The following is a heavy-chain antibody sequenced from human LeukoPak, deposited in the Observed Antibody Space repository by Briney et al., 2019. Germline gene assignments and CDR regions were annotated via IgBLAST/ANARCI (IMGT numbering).Heavy chain of an antibody. V-gene: IGHV4-34*01. CDR1: GASFTGYY. J-gene: IGHJ4*02. CDR3: ARKLELRY. Sequence: PSETLSLTCDVYGASFTGYYWSCIRQSPGKGLEWIGEMNQRGSMNYNPSLKSRDTISVDRSKNQFSLKLSSVPAADKAVYYCARKLELRYWGEGTLVTVSS. D-gene: IGHD1-7*01. CDR2: MNQRGSM.